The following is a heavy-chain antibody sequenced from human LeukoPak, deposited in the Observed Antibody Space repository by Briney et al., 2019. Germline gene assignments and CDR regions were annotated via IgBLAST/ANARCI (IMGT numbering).Heavy chain of an antibody. CDR2: ISGSGGST. CDR3: AKDDNYDIFFDY. V-gene: IGHV3-23*01. Sequence: GTSLRLSCAASGISFSSQGMHWVRQAPGKGLEWVSAISGSGGSTYYADSVKGRFTISRDNSKNTLYLQMNSLRAEDTAVYYCAKDDNYDIFFDYWGQGTLVTVSS. D-gene: IGHD3-22*01. CDR1: GISFSSQG. J-gene: IGHJ4*02.